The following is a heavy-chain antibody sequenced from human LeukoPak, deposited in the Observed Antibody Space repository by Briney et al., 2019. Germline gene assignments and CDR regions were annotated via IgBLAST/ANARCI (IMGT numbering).Heavy chain of an antibody. CDR3: ARTQKGSSGYYFPFDF. Sequence: GGSLRLSCAASGFTFSSYEMNWVRQAPGKGLEWVSYISSSGSTIYYADSVKGRFTISRDNAKNSLYLQMNSLRAEDTAVYYCARTQKGSSGYYFPFDFWGQGTLVTVSS. D-gene: IGHD3-22*01. CDR1: GFTFSSYE. V-gene: IGHV3-48*03. J-gene: IGHJ4*02. CDR2: ISSSGSTI.